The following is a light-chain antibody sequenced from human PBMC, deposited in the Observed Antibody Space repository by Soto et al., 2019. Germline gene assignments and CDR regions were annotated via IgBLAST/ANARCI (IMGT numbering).Light chain of an antibody. CDR2: DVN. CDR3: SSLSSSSTLVV. CDR1: SSDVGGYNY. Sequence: QSALTQPASMSGSPGQSITISCTGTSSDVGGYNYVSWYRQHPGKAPKLMIYDVNNRPSGVSNRFSGSKSGNTASLTISGLQVEDGGVYYCSSLSSSSTLVVFGGGTRLTVL. V-gene: IGLV2-14*03. J-gene: IGLJ2*01.